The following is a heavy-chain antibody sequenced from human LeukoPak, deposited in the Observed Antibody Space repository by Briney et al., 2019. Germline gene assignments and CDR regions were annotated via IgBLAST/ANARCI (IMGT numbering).Heavy chain of an antibody. D-gene: IGHD3-22*01. CDR2: IYHSGST. CDR3: ARDPTSYYDSSPFDY. J-gene: IGHJ4*02. CDR1: GGSISSSNW. V-gene: IGHV4-4*02. Sequence: SGTLSLTCAVSGGSISSSNWWSWVRQPPGKGLEWIGEIYHSGSTNYNPSLKSRVTISVDKSKNQFSLKLSSVTAADTAVYYCARDPTSYYDSSPFDYWGQGTLVTVSS.